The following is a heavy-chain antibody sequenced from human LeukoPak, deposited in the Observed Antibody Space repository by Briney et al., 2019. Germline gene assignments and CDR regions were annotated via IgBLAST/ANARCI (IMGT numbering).Heavy chain of an antibody. V-gene: IGHV4-59*01. CDR3: ARVRYSSSGKYYFDY. CDR2: MYYSGST. J-gene: IGHJ4*02. Sequence: SETLSLTCTVSGDSISSYYWSWIRQPPGRGLEWIGYMYYSGSTNCNPSLKSRVTISMGTSKDQFSLKLSSVTAADSAVYYCARVRYSSSGKYYFDYWGQGTLVTVSS. D-gene: IGHD6-13*01. CDR1: GDSISSYY.